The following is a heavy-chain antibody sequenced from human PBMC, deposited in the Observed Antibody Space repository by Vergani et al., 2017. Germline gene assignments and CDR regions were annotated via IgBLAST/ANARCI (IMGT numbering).Heavy chain of an antibody. CDR3: ARHSRYCSSTSCYKVDWFDP. D-gene: IGHD2-2*02. V-gene: IGHV4-39*01. Sequence: QVQLQESGPGLVKPSETLSLTCTVSGGSISSSSYYWGWIRQPPGKGLGWIGSIYYSGSTYYNPSLKSRVTISVDTSKNQFSLKLSSVTAADTAVYYCARHSRYCSSTSCYKVDWFDPWGQGTLVTVSS. CDR1: GGSISSSSYY. CDR2: IYYSGST. J-gene: IGHJ5*02.